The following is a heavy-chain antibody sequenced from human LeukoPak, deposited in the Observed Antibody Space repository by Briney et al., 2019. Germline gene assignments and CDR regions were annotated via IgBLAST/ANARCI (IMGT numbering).Heavy chain of an antibody. J-gene: IGHJ4*02. CDR3: ATARAYSGSYFYYFDY. CDR1: GFTFSSYA. D-gene: IGHD1-26*01. Sequence: GRSLRLSCAASGFTFSSYAMSWVRQAPGKGLEWVSAISGSGGSTYYADSVKGRFTISRDNSKNTLYLQMNSLRAEDTAVYYCATARAYSGSYFYYFDYWGQGTLVTVSS. V-gene: IGHV3-23*01. CDR2: ISGSGGST.